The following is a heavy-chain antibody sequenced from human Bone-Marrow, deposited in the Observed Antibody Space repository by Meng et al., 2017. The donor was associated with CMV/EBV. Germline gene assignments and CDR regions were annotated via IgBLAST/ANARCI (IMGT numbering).Heavy chain of an antibody. Sequence: GFLRLCCAEAGFTSCMYWVNNDRQAPGKGLEWVPNIKQDGSEIYHVDSVKGRFTISRDNAKNSLYLQPNSLRAEDTAVYCCARDGDDVWSGYYRVLPQAYYYYGMDVWGQGTTVTVSS. J-gene: IGHJ6*02. V-gene: IGHV3-7*01. CDR2: IKQDGSEI. CDR1: GFTSCMYW. CDR3: ARDGDDVWSGYYRVLPQAYYYYGMDV. D-gene: IGHD3-3*01.